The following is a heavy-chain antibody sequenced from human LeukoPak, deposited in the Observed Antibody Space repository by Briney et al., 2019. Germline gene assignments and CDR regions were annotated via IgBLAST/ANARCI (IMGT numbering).Heavy chain of an antibody. CDR2: IYHSGST. J-gene: IGHJ4*02. Sequence: PSGTLSLTCTVSDDSISSILYYWGWIRQSPGKGLEWIGSIYHSGSTYYNPSLKSRVTISVDTFKNQFSLKLHSVTAADTALYYCARHSTRVGWSGPFDYWGQGSLVTVSS. CDR1: DDSISSILYY. CDR3: ARHSTRVGWSGPFDY. V-gene: IGHV4-39*01. D-gene: IGHD3-3*01.